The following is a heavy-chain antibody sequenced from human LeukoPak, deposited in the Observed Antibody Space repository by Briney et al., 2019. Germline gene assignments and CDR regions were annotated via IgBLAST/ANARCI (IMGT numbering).Heavy chain of an antibody. V-gene: IGHV3-7*01. Sequence: PGGSLRLFCAASGFTLRTYWMSWVRQAPGKGLEWVANIKQDGSEKYYLDAVKGRFTISRDNAKNSLYLQMNSLRAEDTAVYFCTREAAAGIDYWGQGTLVTASS. CDR3: TREAAAGIDY. D-gene: IGHD6-13*01. CDR2: IKQDGSEK. J-gene: IGHJ4*02. CDR1: GFTLRTYW.